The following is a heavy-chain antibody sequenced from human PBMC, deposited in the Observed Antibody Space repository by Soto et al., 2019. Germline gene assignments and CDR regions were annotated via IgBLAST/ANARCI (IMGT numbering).Heavy chain of an antibody. Sequence: GGSLRLSCAASGFTFSNAWMSWVRQAPGKGLEWVGRIKSKTDGGTTDYAAPVKGRFTISRDDSKNTLYLQMNSLKTEDTAVYYCQITYYDFWSGNNAFDIWGQGTMVTVSS. CDR1: GFTFSNAW. CDR3: QITYYDFWSGNNAFDI. V-gene: IGHV3-15*01. CDR2: IKSKTDGGTT. D-gene: IGHD3-3*01. J-gene: IGHJ3*02.